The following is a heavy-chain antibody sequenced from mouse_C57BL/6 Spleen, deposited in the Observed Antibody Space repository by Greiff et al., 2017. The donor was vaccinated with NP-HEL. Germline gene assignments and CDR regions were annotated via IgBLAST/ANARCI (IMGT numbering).Heavy chain of an antibody. V-gene: IGHV1-53*01. CDR3: ARERIYYGSLAY. J-gene: IGHJ3*01. CDR1: GYTFTSYW. Sequence: QVHVKQPGTELVKPGASVKLSCKASGYTFTSYWMHWVKQRPGQGLEWIGNINPSNGGTNYNEKFKSKATLTVDKSSSTAYMQLSSLTSEDSAVYYCARERIYYGSLAYWGQGTLVTVSA. D-gene: IGHD1-1*01. CDR2: INPSNGGT.